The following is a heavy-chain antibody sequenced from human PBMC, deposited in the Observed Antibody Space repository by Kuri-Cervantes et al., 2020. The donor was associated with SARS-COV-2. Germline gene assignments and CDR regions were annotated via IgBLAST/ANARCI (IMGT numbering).Heavy chain of an antibody. V-gene: IGHV4-38-2*01. Sequence: SQTLSLTCAVSGYSISSGYYRGWIRQPPGKGLEWIGSIYHSGSTYYNPSLKSRVTMSVDTSKNQFSLKLSTVTAADTAVYYCARCIAAAGSPPPASYYYMDVWSKKTTVTVSS. CDR1: GYSISSGYY. CDR2: IYHSGST. D-gene: IGHD6-13*01. J-gene: IGHJ6*03. CDR3: ARCIAAAGSPPPASYYYMDV.